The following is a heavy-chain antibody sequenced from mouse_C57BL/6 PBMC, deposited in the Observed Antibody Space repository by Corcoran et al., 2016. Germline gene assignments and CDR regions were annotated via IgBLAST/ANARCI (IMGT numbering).Heavy chain of an antibody. V-gene: IGHV9-3*01. J-gene: IGHJ2*01. CDR3: ATLVDY. CDR1: GYTFTTYG. CDR2: INTYSGVP. Sequence: QIQLVQSGPELKKPGETVKISCKASGYTFTTYGMSWVKQAPGKGLKWMGWINTYSGVPTYADDFKGRFAFSLETSASTAYLQINNLKNEDTATYFCATLVDYWGQGTTLTVSS.